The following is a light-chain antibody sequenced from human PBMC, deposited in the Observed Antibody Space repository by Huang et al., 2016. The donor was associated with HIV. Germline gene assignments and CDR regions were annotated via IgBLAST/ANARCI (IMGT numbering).Light chain of an antibody. CDR3: HQYNAWQT. V-gene: IGKV3-15*01. J-gene: IGKJ2*01. CDR2: DAS. Sequence: EIVMTQSPASLSVSPGERVTLSCRASQSVTTSVAWYQQRPGQAPRLLIYDASTRATVVASRFIGGASVTEFTLTISGLQSEDVAVYYCHQYNAWQTFGQGTKLQIK. CDR1: QSVTTS.